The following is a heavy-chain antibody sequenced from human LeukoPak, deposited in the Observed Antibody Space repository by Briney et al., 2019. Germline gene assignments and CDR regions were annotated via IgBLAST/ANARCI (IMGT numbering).Heavy chain of an antibody. CDR3: ARDRGDDTVSYFDY. CDR2: INPNTGDT. CDR1: GYTITGCY. Sequence: GASVKVSCKASGYTITGCYMHWVRQAPGQGLEWMGRINPNTGDTNSARKFQGRITMTRDTSISTVYMELSRLRSDDTAVYYCARDRGDDTVSYFDYWGQGTLVTVSS. J-gene: IGHJ4*02. V-gene: IGHV1-2*06. D-gene: IGHD3-22*01.